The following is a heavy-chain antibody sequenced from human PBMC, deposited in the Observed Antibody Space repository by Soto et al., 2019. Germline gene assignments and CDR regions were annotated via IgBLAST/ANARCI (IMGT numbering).Heavy chain of an antibody. CDR1: GGSISSHY. CDR2: IYYSGST. CDR3: GRATDSSGYYSYYFDY. J-gene: IGHJ4*02. V-gene: IGHV4-59*11. Sequence: SETLSLTCTVSGGSISSHYWSWIRQPPGKGLEWIGYIYYSGSTNYNPSLKSRVTISVDTSKNQFSLKLSSVTAADTAVFYCGRATDSSGYYSYYFDYWGQGTLVTVSS. D-gene: IGHD3-22*01.